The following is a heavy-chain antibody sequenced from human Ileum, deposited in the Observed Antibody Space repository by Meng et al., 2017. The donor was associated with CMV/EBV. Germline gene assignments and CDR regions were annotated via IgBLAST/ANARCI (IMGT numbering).Heavy chain of an antibody. Sequence: ASVKVSCKASGYTFTGYYLHWVRQAPGQGLEWMGWINSNSSGTNYAQKFQGRVTMTRDTSITTAYMELSSLKSDDTAVYYCTLWFGELLPIAVFDYWGQGTLVTVSS. CDR2: INSNSSGT. CDR3: TLWFGELLPIAVFDY. CDR1: GYTFTGYY. J-gene: IGHJ4*02. V-gene: IGHV1-2*02. D-gene: IGHD3-10*01.